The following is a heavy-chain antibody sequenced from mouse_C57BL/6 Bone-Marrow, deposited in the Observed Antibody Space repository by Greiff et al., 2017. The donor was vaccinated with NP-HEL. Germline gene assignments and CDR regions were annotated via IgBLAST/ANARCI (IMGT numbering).Heavy chain of an antibody. CDR2: IYPNYGTT. CDR3: ASWDFYTSFAY. D-gene: IGHD4-1*01. CDR1: GYSFTDYN. J-gene: IGHJ3*01. V-gene: IGHV1-39*01. Sequence: VQLQQSGPELVKPGASVKISCKASGYSFTDYNMNWVKQSNGQSLEWIGVIYPNYGTTSYNQKFKGKATLTVDQSSSTAYMQLNSLTSEDSAVYDCASWDFYTSFAYWGQGTLVTVSA.